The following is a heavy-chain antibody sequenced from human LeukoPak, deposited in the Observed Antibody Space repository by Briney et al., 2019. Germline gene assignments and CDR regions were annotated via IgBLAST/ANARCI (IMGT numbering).Heavy chain of an antibody. D-gene: IGHD3-16*01. Sequence: GGSLRLSCAASGFTFSSFGMHWVRQAPGKGLEWVAVIWYDGSDKYYADSVKGRFTISRDNSKNTLYLQMTSLRADDTAVYYCSRDRVLHYFDYWGQGALVTVSS. CDR3: SRDRVLHYFDY. CDR1: GFTFSSFG. CDR2: IWYDGSDK. J-gene: IGHJ4*02. V-gene: IGHV3-33*01.